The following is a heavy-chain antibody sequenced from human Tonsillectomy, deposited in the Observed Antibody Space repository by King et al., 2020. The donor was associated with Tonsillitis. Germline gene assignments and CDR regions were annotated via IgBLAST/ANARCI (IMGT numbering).Heavy chain of an antibody. D-gene: IGHD2-15*01. Sequence: VQLVESGGGLVQPGGSLRLSCAASGFTLTNHDIHWVRQATGKGLEWVSLIGSAGGTFYAGSVKGRFTISREDAKNSLYLQMNSLTAGDTAVYYCAREPPVGGSWHFDLWGRGTLVTVSS. CDR1: GFTLTNHD. J-gene: IGHJ2*01. CDR3: AREPPVGGSWHFDL. CDR2: IGSAGGT. V-gene: IGHV3-13*01.